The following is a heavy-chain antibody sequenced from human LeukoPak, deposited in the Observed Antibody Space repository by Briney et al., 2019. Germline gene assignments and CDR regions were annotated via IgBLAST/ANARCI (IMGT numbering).Heavy chain of an antibody. Sequence: APVKVSCKASGGTFSSYTISWVRQAPGQGLEWMGRINPNSGGTNYAQKFQGRVTMTRDTSISTAYMELSRLRSDDTAVYYCARRDSSSSDWGQGTLVTVSS. CDR2: INPNSGGT. CDR1: GGTFSSYT. D-gene: IGHD6-6*01. V-gene: IGHV1-2*06. CDR3: ARRDSSSSD. J-gene: IGHJ4*02.